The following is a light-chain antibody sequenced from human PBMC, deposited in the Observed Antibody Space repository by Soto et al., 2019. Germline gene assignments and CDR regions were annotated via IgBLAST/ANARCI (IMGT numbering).Light chain of an antibody. CDR2: EVS. J-gene: IGLJ1*01. CDR3: SSYAGSLDV. CDR1: SRDVGGYNY. V-gene: IGLV2-8*01. Sequence: QSVLTQPPSASGSPGQSVTISCTGTSRDVGGYNYVSWYQQHPGKAPKLMIYEVSKRPSGVPDRFSGSKSGNTASLTVSGLQAEDEADYYCSSYAGSLDVFGTGTKLTVL.